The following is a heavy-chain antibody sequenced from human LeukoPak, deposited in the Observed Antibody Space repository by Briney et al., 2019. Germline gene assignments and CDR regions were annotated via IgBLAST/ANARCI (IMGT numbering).Heavy chain of an antibody. J-gene: IGHJ4*02. CDR1: GFTFSSYA. CDR2: ISSNGGST. CDR3: ARESLTFLGDDY. D-gene: IGHD3-9*01. V-gene: IGHV3-64*01. Sequence: RGSLRLSCAASGFTFSSYAMHWVRQAPGKGLEYVSAISSNGGSTYYANSVKGRFTISRDNSKNTLYLQMGSLRAEDMAVYYCARESLTFLGDDYWGQGTMVLVSS.